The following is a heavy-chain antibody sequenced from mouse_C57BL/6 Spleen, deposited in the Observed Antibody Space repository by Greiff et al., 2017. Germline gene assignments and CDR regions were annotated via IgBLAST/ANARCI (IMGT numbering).Heavy chain of an antibody. D-gene: IGHD2-1*01. Sequence: GGGLVQPKGSLKLSCAVSGFCFITYAMLWVRQAPGQGLEWVARIRSKSNNYATYYADSVKDRFTISRDDSESTLYRQMNNLKTEDTAMYYCVRHRGNYNYFDYWGQGTTLTVSS. V-gene: IGHV10-1*01. J-gene: IGHJ2*01. CDR2: IRSKSNNYAT. CDR3: VRHRGNYNYFDY. CDR1: GFCFITYA.